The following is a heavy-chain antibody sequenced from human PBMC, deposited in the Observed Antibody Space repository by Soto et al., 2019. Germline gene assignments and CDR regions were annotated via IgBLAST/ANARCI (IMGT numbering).Heavy chain of an antibody. CDR1: GFNFDNYW. J-gene: IGHJ4*02. CDR2: IKQDGSDK. Sequence: EVQLVESGGGLVQPGGSLRLSCAASGFNFDNYWMAWVRQAPGKGLEWVANIKQDGSDKNYVDSVKGRFTISRDNAKNSLYLQMNSLRADDTAVYYCAKGWAFSNYYFDYWGQGTLVTVSS. V-gene: IGHV3-7*03. CDR3: AKGWAFSNYYFDY. D-gene: IGHD4-4*01.